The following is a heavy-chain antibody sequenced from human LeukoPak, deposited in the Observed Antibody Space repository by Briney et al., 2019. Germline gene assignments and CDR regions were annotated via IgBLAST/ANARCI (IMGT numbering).Heavy chain of an antibody. Sequence: GGSLRLSCAASGFTFTDYWMSWVRQAPGKGLEWVANIKQDGSEKYYVESVKGRFTISSDKAKSSVYLQMNSLRAEDTAIYYCARGPGYIYGSFDTFDVWGQGTMVTVSS. J-gene: IGHJ3*01. V-gene: IGHV3-7*05. CDR3: ARGPGYIYGSFDTFDV. D-gene: IGHD5-18*01. CDR2: IKQDGSEK. CDR1: GFTFTDYW.